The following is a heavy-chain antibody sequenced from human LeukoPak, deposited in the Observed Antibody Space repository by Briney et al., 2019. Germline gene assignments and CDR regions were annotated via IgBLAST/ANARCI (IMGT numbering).Heavy chain of an antibody. CDR2: TSAYSGDT. D-gene: IGHD3-3*01. CDR1: GYTFTSYG. J-gene: IGHJ3*02. V-gene: IGHV1-18*01. CDR3: ARDRPHYDFWSGYFRTGDAFDI. Sequence: GASVKVSCKASGYTFTSYGISWVRQAPGQGLEWMGWTSAYSGDTNYAQKFQGRVTITRDTSASTAYMELSSLRSEDTAVYYCARDRPHYDFWSGYFRTGDAFDIWGQGTMVTVSS.